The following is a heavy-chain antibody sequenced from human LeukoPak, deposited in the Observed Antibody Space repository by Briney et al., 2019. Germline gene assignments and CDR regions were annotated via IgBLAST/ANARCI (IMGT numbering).Heavy chain of an antibody. V-gene: IGHV4-39*01. CDR3: AKQYSYGNFDY. D-gene: IGHD5-18*01. CDR1: GGSISTGSYF. Sequence: SETLSLTCTVSGGSISTGSYFWGWIRQPPGKGLEWIGSIYYSGSTYYNPSLKSRVTISVDTSKNQLSLKLSSVTAADTAVYYCAKQYSYGNFDYWGQGTLVTVSS. J-gene: IGHJ4*02. CDR2: IYYSGST.